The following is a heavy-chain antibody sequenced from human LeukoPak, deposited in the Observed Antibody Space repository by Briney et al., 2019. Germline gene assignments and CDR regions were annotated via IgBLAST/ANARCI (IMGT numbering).Heavy chain of an antibody. D-gene: IGHD4-23*01. V-gene: IGHV4-59*08. CDR2: IYYSGTT. J-gene: IGHJ4*02. CDR1: GGSISSYY. CDR3: ARRVYYGGTSDY. Sequence: SETLSLTCTVSGGSISSYYWSWIRQPPGKGLEWIGYIYYSGTTNYTPSLKSRVTISIDTSKNQFSLKLSSVTAADTAVYYCARRVYYGGTSDYWGQGTLVTVSS.